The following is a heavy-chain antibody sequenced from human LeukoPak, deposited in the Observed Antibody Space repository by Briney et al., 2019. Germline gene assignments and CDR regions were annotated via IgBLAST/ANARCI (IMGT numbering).Heavy chain of an antibody. D-gene: IGHD3-22*01. Sequence: ASGKVSCKASASTVTSYHMHWVRQAPGQGLEWMGVIKPSGGSTRYAQKFQCRVTMTRDTSTRTVYMELSSLRSEDTAVYYCTQSRYYYDSSDTWGQGTMVTVSS. CDR2: IKPSGGST. CDR1: ASTVTSYH. V-gene: IGHV1-46*01. J-gene: IGHJ3*02. CDR3: TQSRYYYDSSDT.